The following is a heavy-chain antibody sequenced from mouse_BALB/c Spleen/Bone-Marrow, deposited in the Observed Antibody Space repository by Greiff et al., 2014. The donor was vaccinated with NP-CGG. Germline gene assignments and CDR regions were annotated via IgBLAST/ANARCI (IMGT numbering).Heavy chain of an antibody. CDR1: GYKFTDYE. CDR2: IDPETGGT. J-gene: IGHJ4*01. V-gene: IGHV1-15*01. CDR3: TREGIYFGYDVPMDY. D-gene: IGHD2-2*01. Sequence: VQRVESGAELVRPGASVTPSCKASGYKFTDYEMHWVKQTPVHGLEWIGSIDPETGGTAYNQNFKGKATLTADRSSTTAYLELRSLTSEDSAVYYCTREGIYFGYDVPMDYWGQGTSVTVSS.